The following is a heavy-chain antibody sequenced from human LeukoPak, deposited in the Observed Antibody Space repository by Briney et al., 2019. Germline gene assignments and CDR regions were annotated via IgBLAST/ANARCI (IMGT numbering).Heavy chain of an antibody. Sequence: GGSLRLSCAASGFTFSSYSMNWVRQAPGKGLEWVSYISSSSTTIYYADSVKGRFTISRDNAKNSLYLQMSSLRAEDTAVYYCARDTGYDSIDYWGQGTLVTVSS. D-gene: IGHD5-12*01. CDR2: ISSSSTTI. CDR1: GFTFSSYS. CDR3: ARDTGYDSIDY. V-gene: IGHV3-48*01. J-gene: IGHJ4*02.